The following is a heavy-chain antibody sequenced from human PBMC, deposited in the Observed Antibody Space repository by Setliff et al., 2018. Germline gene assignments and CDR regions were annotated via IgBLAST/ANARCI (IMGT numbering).Heavy chain of an antibody. V-gene: IGHV4-34*01. CDR1: GGSFSSYY. J-gene: IGHJ6*03. Sequence: SETLSLTCAVYGGSFSSYYWNWIRQPPGKGLEWIGEIHYSGETFHNPSLKSRVSIFVDTSQNQFFLRLNSLTAADTAVYYCARTSYELCGYYGNRCNHHMDVWGKGSPVTVSS. CDR2: IHYSGET. D-gene: IGHD3-3*01. CDR3: ARTSYELCGYYGNRCNHHMDV.